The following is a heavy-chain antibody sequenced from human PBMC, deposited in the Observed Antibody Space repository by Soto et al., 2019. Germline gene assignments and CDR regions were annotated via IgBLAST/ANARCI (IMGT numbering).Heavy chain of an antibody. CDR1: GFTFSSYE. CDR3: AREYCTSCSAFDY. D-gene: IGHD2-2*01. J-gene: IGHJ4*02. CDR2: ISSSGSTI. Sequence: GSLRLSCAASGFTFSSYEMNWVRQAPGKGLEWVSYISSSGSTIYYADSVKGRFTISRDNAKNSLYLQMNSLRAEDTAVYYCAREYCTSCSAFDYWGQGTLVTVSS. V-gene: IGHV3-48*03.